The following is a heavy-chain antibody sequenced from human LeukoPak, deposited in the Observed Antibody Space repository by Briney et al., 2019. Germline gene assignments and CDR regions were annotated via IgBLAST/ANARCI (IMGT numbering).Heavy chain of an antibody. CDR2: ISYDGNNK. Sequence: GSSLRLSCAASGFTFSRNVMHWVRQAPGKGLEWVALISYDGNNKFYADSVKGRFTISRDNSRNTLYLQMNSLRAEDTAVYFCARAPDSTSLNWFDPWGQGTLVTVSS. CDR3: ARAPDSTSLNWFDP. CDR1: GFTFSRNV. V-gene: IGHV3-30*07. D-gene: IGHD2/OR15-2a*01. J-gene: IGHJ5*02.